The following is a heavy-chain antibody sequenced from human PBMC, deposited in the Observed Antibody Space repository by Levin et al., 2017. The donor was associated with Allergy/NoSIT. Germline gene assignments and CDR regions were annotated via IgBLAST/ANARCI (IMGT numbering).Heavy chain of an antibody. CDR3: AKALWSTDYGESFDY. D-gene: IGHD4-17*01. V-gene: IGHV3-23*01. J-gene: IGHJ4*02. Sequence: PGGSLRLSCAASGFTFSSYAMSWVRQAPGKGLEWVSTLSSSGSRTYYAGSVEGRFTISRDISKNTLLLQMNSLRAEDSAVYYCAKALWSTDYGESFDYWGQGTPVTVSS. CDR1: GFTFSSYA. CDR2: LSSSGSRT.